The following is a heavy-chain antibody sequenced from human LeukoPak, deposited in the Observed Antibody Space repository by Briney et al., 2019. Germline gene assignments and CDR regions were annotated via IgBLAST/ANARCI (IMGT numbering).Heavy chain of an antibody. V-gene: IGHV4-31*03. CDR1: GGSLSSATYY. D-gene: IGHD3-10*01. CDR3: ARDRITYYGSGSFSFYYYGMAV. CDR2: IYYSGNT. J-gene: IGHJ6*04. Sequence: SETLSLTCTVSGGSLSSATYYWSWIPQHPGKGREGSGYIYYSGNTYYNPSLKSRVTISVDTSQNQFSLRLSSVTAADTAVYYCARDRITYYGSGSFSFYYYGMAVWGKGTTVTVSS.